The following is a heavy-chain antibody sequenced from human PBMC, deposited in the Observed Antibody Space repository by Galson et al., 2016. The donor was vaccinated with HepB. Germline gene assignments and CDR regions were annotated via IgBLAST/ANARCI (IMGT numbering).Heavy chain of an antibody. J-gene: IGHJ4*02. CDR1: GFTFSSYW. V-gene: IGHV3-7*01. D-gene: IGHD4-17*01. CDR3: ARSGEPS. CDR2: INQDGIEK. Sequence: SLRLSCATSGFTFSSYWLTWVRQAPGKGLEWVANINQDGIEKYYVGSVAGRFTISRDNAQKSLYLQMDSLRAEDTAVYYCARSGEPSRGQGTLVTGSS.